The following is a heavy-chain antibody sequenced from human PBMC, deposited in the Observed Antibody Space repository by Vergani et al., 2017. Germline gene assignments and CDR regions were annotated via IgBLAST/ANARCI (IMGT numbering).Heavy chain of an antibody. CDR1: GFTFSSYS. CDR2: ISSSSSYI. CDR3: ASGRYYDFWSGYYTDDAFDI. V-gene: IGHV3-21*01. J-gene: IGHJ3*02. D-gene: IGHD3-3*01. Sequence: EVQLVESGGGLVKPGGSLRLSCAASGFTFSSYSMNWVRQAPGKRLEWVSSISSSSSYIYYADSVKGRFTISRDNAKNSLYLQMNSLRAEDTAVYYCASGRYYDFWSGYYTDDAFDIWGQGTMVTVSS.